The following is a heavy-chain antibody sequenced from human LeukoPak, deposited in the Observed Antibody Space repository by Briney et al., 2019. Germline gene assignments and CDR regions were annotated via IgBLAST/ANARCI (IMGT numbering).Heavy chain of an antibody. CDR3: AREYYYDSSANDAFDI. CDR1: GYTFTSYD. Sequence: ASVKVSCKASGYTFTSYDINWVRQATGQGLEWMGWMDPNSGNTGYAQKFQGRVTMTRNTSISTAYMELRSLRSDDTAVYYCAREYYYDSSANDAFDIWGQGTMVTVSS. J-gene: IGHJ3*02. V-gene: IGHV1-8*01. CDR2: MDPNSGNT. D-gene: IGHD3-22*01.